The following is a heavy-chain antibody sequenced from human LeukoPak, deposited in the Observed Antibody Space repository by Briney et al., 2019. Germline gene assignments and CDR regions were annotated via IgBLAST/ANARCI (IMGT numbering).Heavy chain of an antibody. D-gene: IGHD3-3*01. CDR2: ISAYNGNT. J-gene: IGHJ4*02. CDR1: GYTFTSYG. Sequence: VASVKVSCKASGYTFTSYGISWVRQAPGQGLEWMGWISAYNGNTNYAQKLQGRVTMTTDTSTSTAYMELRSLRSDDTAVYYCAGFTFWSGYYPFDYWGQGTLVTVSS. V-gene: IGHV1-18*01. CDR3: AGFTFWSGYYPFDY.